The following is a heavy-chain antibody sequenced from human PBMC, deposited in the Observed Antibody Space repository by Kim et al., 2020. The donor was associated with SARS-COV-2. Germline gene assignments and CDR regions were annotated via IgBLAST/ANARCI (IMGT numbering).Heavy chain of an antibody. Sequence: SETLSLTCNVSDGSINSVDYYWSWIRQPPGKGLEWIGYIYYSGSTYYNPSLKSRVTISVDTSKNQFSLKLSSVTAADTAVYYCARETAPEYSSPHYYYGMDVWGQGTTVTVSS. V-gene: IGHV4-30-4*01. CDR3: ARETAPEYSSPHYYYGMDV. CDR1: DGSINSVDYY. CDR2: IYYSGST. J-gene: IGHJ6*02. D-gene: IGHD6-6*01.